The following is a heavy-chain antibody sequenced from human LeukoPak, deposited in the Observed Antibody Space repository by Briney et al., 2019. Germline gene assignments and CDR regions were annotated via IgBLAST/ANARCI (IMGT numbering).Heavy chain of an antibody. J-gene: IGHJ6*02. CDR2: MNPNSGNT. V-gene: IGHV1-8*01. CDR1: GYTFTSYD. Sequence: ASVKVSCKASGYTFTSYDINWVRQATGQGLEWMGWMNPNSGNTGYAQKFQGRVTMTRNTSISTAYMELSSLRSEDTAVYYCATDRSGSGSSSYGMDVWGQGTTVTVSS. D-gene: IGHD3-10*01. CDR3: ATDRSGSGSSSYGMDV.